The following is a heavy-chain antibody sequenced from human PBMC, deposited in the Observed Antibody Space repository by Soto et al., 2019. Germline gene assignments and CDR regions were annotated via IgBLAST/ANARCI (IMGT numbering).Heavy chain of an antibody. D-gene: IGHD3-22*01. Sequence: QVQLVESGGGVVQPGRSLRLSCAASGFTFSSYAMHWVRQAPGKGLEWVAVISYDGSNKYYADSVKGRFTISRDNSKNTLYLQMNSLRAEDTAVYYCAKASQRYYYDSGLDYWGQGTLVTVSS. V-gene: IGHV3-30-3*01. J-gene: IGHJ4*02. CDR3: AKASQRYYYDSGLDY. CDR1: GFTFSSYA. CDR2: ISYDGSNK.